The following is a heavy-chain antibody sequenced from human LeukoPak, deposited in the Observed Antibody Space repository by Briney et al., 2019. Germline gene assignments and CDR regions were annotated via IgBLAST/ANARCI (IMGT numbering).Heavy chain of an antibody. CDR3: ARELDY. Sequence: SDTLSLTCAVSGYSISSSYFWSWIRQPAGKGLEWIGRIYTSGTTDYNPSLKSRVTMSVDTSKNQFSLKLTSVTAADTAVYYCARELDYWGQGTLVTVSS. J-gene: IGHJ4*02. V-gene: IGHV4-4*07. CDR2: IYTSGTT. CDR1: GYSISSSYF.